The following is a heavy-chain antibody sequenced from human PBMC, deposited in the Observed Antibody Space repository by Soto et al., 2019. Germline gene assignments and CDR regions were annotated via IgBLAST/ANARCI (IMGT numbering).Heavy chain of an antibody. Sequence: GGSLRLSCAASGFTFRSYWMSWVCQAPGKGLEWVANINQDGSEKYYVDSVKGRFTISRDNAKNSLYPQVNSLRAEDTAVYYCARDGVEAGLYLDNWGQGTQDTVSS. CDR1: GFTFRSYW. D-gene: IGHD6-19*01. V-gene: IGHV3-7*01. CDR3: ARDGVEAGLYLDN. CDR2: INQDGSEK. J-gene: IGHJ4*02.